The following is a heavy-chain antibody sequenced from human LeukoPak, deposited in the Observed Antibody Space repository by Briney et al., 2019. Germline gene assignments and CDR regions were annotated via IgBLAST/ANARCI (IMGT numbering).Heavy chain of an antibody. Sequence: PGGSLRLSCAASGFTFSSYAMSWVRQAPGKGLEWVSAISGSGGSTYYADSVKGRFTISRGNSKNTLYLQMNSLRAEDTAVYYCAKQSLITMVRGVIASFDYWGQGTLVTVSS. J-gene: IGHJ4*02. V-gene: IGHV3-23*01. D-gene: IGHD3-10*01. CDR3: AKQSLITMVRGVIASFDY. CDR2: ISGSGGST. CDR1: GFTFSSYA.